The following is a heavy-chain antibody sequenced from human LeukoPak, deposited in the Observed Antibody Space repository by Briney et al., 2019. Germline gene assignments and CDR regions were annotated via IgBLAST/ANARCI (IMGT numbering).Heavy chain of an antibody. CDR2: MNPNSGNT. CDR1: GYTFTSYD. CDR3: ARALRGYDILTGYSDDAFDI. J-gene: IGHJ3*02. Sequence: ASVKVSCKASGYTFTSYDINWVRQATGQGLEWMGWMNPNSGNTGYAQKFQGRVTITRNTSISTAYMELSSLRSEDTAVYYCARALRGYDILTGYSDDAFDIWGQGTMVTVSS. V-gene: IGHV1-8*03. D-gene: IGHD3-9*01.